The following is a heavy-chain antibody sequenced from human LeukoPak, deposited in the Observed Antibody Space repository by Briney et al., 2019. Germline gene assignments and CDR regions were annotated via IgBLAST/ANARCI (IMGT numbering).Heavy chain of an antibody. J-gene: IGHJ4*02. CDR2: VCYSGST. CDR1: GGSISTYY. D-gene: IGHD6-19*01. V-gene: IGHV4-59*08. CDR3: ARHPSAVAGKTFDC. Sequence: KPSETLSLTCTVSGGSISTYYWSWIRQPPGKGLEWVGYVCYSGSTNYNPSLKSRVTISVDTSKNQIPLKLTSVTAADTAVYYCARHPSAVAGKTFDCWGQGTLVTVSS.